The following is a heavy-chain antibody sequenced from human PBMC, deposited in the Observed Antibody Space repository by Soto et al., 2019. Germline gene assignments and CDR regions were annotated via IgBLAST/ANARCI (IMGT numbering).Heavy chain of an antibody. Sequence: SETLSLTCAVSGGSVNSADFSWTWLRQPPGKGLEWIGYIYHTGSSYCKPSLKSRVTISVDTSKDQFSLKLNSVTAADTAVYYCARGGFQLLPDYWGRGTLVTVSS. V-gene: IGHV4-30-2*01. J-gene: IGHJ4*02. CDR2: IYHTGSS. D-gene: IGHD2-2*01. CDR3: ARGGFQLLPDY. CDR1: GGSVNSADFS.